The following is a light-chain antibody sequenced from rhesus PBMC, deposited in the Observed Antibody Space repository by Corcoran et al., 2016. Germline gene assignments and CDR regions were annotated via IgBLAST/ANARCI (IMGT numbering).Light chain of an antibody. CDR3: QQYYSTPYS. V-gene: IGKV4-1*01. CDR2: WAS. Sequence: DIVMTQSPDSLAVSLGERVTINCKSSQSLLYSSNNKNYLAWYQQKPGQAPKLPIYWASTRESGVPNRCSGSGAGTDFTLTISGLQAEDVAVYYCQQYYSTPYSFGQGTKVEIK. CDR1: QSLLYSSNNKNY. J-gene: IGKJ2*01.